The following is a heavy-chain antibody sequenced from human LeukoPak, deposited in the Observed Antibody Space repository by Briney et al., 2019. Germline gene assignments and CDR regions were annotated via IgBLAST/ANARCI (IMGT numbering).Heavy chain of an antibody. D-gene: IGHD3-3*01. Sequence: PSQTLSLTCTVSGGSISSGGYYWSWLRQHPGKGLEWIGYIYYSGSTYYNPSLKSRVTISVDTSKNQFSLKLSSVTAADTAVYYCARGKTAGKYYDFWSGYSEYNWFDPWGQGTLVTVSS. V-gene: IGHV4-31*03. CDR1: GGSISSGGYY. J-gene: IGHJ5*02. CDR3: ARGKTAGKYYDFWSGYSEYNWFDP. CDR2: IYYSGST.